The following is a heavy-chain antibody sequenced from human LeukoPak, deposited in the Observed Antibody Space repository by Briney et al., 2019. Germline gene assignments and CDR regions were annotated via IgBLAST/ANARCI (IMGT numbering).Heavy chain of an antibody. V-gene: IGHV4-34*01. D-gene: IGHD5-12*01. CDR2: INHSGST. CDR1: GGSFSGYY. J-gene: IGHJ5*01. Sequence: SETLSLTCAVYGGSFSGYYWSWIRQPPGKGLEWIGEINHSGSTNYNPSLKSRVTISVDTSKNQFSLKLSSVTAADTAVYYCARDSESGNDGSAPSRWFDTWGHGTLVTVSS. CDR3: ARDSESGNDGSAPSRWFDT.